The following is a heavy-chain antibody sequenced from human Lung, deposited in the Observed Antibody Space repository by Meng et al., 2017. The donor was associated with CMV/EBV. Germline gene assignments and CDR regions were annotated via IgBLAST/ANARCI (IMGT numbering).Heavy chain of an antibody. D-gene: IGHD2-2*01. V-gene: IGHV1-69*05. CDR2: IIPIFGTA. J-gene: IGHJ4*02. Sequence: SVKVSXKASGGTFSSYAISWVRQAPGQGLEWMGGIIPIFGTANYAQKFQGRVTITTDESTSTAYMELSSLRSEDTAVYYCAGGSSSTSWGFDYWGQGTLVTVSS. CDR3: AGGSSSTSWGFDY. CDR1: GGTFSSYA.